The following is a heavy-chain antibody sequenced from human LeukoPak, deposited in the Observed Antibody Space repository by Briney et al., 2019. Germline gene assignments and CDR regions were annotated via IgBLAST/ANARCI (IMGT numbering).Heavy chain of an antibody. Sequence: GGSLRLSCAASGFTFSGYEMNWVRQAPGKGLEWISYISGSGDTIYYAASLSGRFTIYRDNANNSRYLQMNSLRAEDTAVYYCARGTVAQIFDYWGQGTLVTVSS. V-gene: IGHV3-48*03. CDR3: ARGTVAQIFDY. J-gene: IGHJ4*02. CDR2: ISGSGDTI. D-gene: IGHD4-23*01. CDR1: GFTFSGYE.